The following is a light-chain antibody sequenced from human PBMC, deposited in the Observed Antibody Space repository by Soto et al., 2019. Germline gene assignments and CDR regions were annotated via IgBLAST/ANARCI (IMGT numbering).Light chain of an antibody. V-gene: IGLV1-47*02. CDR3: AAWDDSLSGVV. Sequence: QSVLTQPPSASGAPGQRVTISCSGSSSNIGSNYVYWYQQFPGTAPKRLIYSNSQRPSGVPDRFSGSKSGTSASLAISGLRSEDEADYYCAAWDDSLSGVVFGGGTKVPVL. CDR1: SSNIGSNY. CDR2: SNS. J-gene: IGLJ2*01.